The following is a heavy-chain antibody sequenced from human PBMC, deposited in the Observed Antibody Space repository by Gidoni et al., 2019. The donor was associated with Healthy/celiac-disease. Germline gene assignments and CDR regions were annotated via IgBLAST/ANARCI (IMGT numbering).Heavy chain of an antibody. V-gene: IGHV3-21*01. D-gene: IGHD3-9*01. CDR2: ISSSSSYI. J-gene: IGHJ4*02. CDR3: ARGVTILTGYYKDYFDY. CDR1: GFTFSSYS. Sequence: EVQLVESGGGLVKPGGSLRLSCAASGFTFSSYSMNWVRQAPGKGLEWVSSISSSSSYIYYADSVKGRFTISRDNAKNSLYLQMNSLRAEDTAVYYCARGVTILTGYYKDYFDYWGQGTLVTVSS.